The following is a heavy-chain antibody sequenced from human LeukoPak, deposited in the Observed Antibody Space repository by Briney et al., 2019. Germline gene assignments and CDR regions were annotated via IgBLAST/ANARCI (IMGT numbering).Heavy chain of an antibody. CDR3: AHFSIVVVPAAKDYYFDS. Sequence: GGSLRLSCAASGFTFSSYEMNWVRQAPGKGLEWVSYISSSGSTIYYADSVKGRFTISRDNSKNTLYLQMNSLRAEDTAVYHCAHFSIVVVPAAKDYYFDSWGQGTLVTVSS. D-gene: IGHD2-2*01. CDR1: GFTFSSYE. V-gene: IGHV3-48*03. J-gene: IGHJ4*02. CDR2: ISSSGSTI.